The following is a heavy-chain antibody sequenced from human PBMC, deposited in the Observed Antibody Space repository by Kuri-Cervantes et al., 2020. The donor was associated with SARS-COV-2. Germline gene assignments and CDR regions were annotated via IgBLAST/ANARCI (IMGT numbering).Heavy chain of an antibody. CDR2: INPNSGGT. J-gene: IGHJ4*02. CDR3: ARGTGSYYDFWSGSNFDY. Sequence: ASVKVSCKASGYTFTGYYMHWVRQAPGQGLEWMGWINPNSGGTNYAQKFQGRVTMTRDTSISTAYMELSRLRSDDTAVYYCARGTGSYYDFWSGSNFDYWGQGTLVTVSS. V-gene: IGHV1-2*02. D-gene: IGHD3-3*01. CDR1: GYTFTGYY.